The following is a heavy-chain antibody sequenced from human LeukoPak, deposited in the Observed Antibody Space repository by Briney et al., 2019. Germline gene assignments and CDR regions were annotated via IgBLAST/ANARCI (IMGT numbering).Heavy chain of an antibody. Sequence: GGSLRLSCAASGFTFDDYAMHWVRQAPGKGLEGVSGISWNSGSKVYADSVKGGFTISRDNAKKSLYMQMNSLRAEDMALYYCAKDRYGGNSGLLDYWGQGTLVTVSS. CDR3: AKDRYGGNSGLLDY. V-gene: IGHV3-9*03. D-gene: IGHD4-23*01. CDR1: GFTFDDYA. CDR2: ISWNSGSK. J-gene: IGHJ4*02.